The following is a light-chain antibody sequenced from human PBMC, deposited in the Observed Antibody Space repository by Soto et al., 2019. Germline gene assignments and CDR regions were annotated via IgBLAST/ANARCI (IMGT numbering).Light chain of an antibody. Sequence: DIQMTQSPSSLSASVGDRVTITCRASQSISSSLNWYQQKPGKAPKLLIYTASSLQSGVPSRFSGSGSGTDFTLTIINLQPEDFATYYCQQSYSTPPDTFGQGTKLEIK. CDR2: TAS. CDR1: QSISSS. CDR3: QQSYSTPPDT. J-gene: IGKJ2*01. V-gene: IGKV1-39*01.